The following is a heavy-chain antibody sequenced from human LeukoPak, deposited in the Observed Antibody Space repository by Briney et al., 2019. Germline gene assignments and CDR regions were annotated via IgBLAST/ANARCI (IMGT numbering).Heavy chain of an antibody. D-gene: IGHD3-10*01. Sequence: GGSLRLSCAASGFTFDDYAMHWVRQAPGKGLEWVSGISWNSGSIGYADSVKGQFTISRDNAKNSLYLQMNSLRAEDTALYYCAKDPDGSGSYYTFDYWGQGTLVTVSS. CDR3: AKDPDGSGSYYTFDY. V-gene: IGHV3-9*01. CDR2: ISWNSGSI. CDR1: GFTFDDYA. J-gene: IGHJ4*02.